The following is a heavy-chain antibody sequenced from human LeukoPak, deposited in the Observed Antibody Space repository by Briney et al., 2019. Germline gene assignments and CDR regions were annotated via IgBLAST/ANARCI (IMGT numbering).Heavy chain of an antibody. CDR3: TSRMGLRYFDPIKY. CDR2: LDPEDGET. CDR1: GDSLINLS. V-gene: IGHV1-24*01. J-gene: IGHJ4*02. D-gene: IGHD3-9*01. Sequence: ASVKVSCKVSGDSLINLSTHWVRQAPGKGLEWVGGLDPEDGETIYAQKFQGRVTMTEDTSTGTIYMELSSLRSEDTAVYYCTSRMGLRYFDPIKYWGQGTQVTVSS.